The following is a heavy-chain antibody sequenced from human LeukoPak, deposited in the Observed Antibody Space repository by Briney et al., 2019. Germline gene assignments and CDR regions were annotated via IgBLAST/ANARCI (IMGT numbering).Heavy chain of an antibody. J-gene: IGHJ4*02. CDR2: ISTADNDT. D-gene: IGHD5-12*01. CDR3: AKGQYSGYDTGFDY. Sequence: GGSLRLSCAASGFTFSNFAMSWVRQAPGKGLEWVALISTADNDTYYADSVKGRFTISRDNSKNTLYLQMNSLRAEDTAVYYCAKGQYSGYDTGFDYWGQGTLVTVSS. CDR1: GFTFSNFA. V-gene: IGHV3-23*01.